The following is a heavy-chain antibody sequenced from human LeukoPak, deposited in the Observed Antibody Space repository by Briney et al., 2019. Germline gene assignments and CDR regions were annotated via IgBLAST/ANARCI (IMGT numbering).Heavy chain of an antibody. J-gene: IGHJ4*02. CDR2: IHYSGST. CDR1: GGSISTYF. D-gene: IGHD3-9*01. CDR3: ARGRKYYDILTGGGLSQYYFDY. Sequence: SETLSLTCTVSGGSISTYFWSWIRQPPGKGLEWIGYIHYSGSTYYNPSLTSRVSISVDTSKNQFSLKLSSVTAADTAVYYCARGRKYYDILTGGGLSQYYFDYWGQGTLVTVSS. V-gene: IGHV4-59*01.